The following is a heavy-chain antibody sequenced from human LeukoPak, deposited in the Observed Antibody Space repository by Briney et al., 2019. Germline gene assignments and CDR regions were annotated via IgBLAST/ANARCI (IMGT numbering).Heavy chain of an antibody. CDR3: ARHPPYDSSGYYGVLDY. J-gene: IGHJ4*02. D-gene: IGHD3-22*01. CDR2: TYYSGST. Sequence: SETLSLTCTVSGGSISSYYWSWIRQPPGKGLEWIGYTYYSGSTNYNPSLRSRVTISVDTSKNQFSLKLSSVTAADTAVYYCARHPPYDSSGYYGVLDYWGQGTLVTVSS. V-gene: IGHV4-59*01. CDR1: GGSISSYY.